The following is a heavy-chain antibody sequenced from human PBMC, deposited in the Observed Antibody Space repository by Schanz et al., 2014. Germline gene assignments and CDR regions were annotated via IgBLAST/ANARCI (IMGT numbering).Heavy chain of an antibody. Sequence: QLQLQESGPGLVKPSETLSLTCSVSGGSINSGGYRWGWIRQPPGKGLEWIGTMYSSGSTYYNPSLKSGVPIPTDTSGNHFPLKVFSGTAADTALYYCARLRGGGVIITTWGQGTLVTVSS. V-gene: IGHV4-39*01. CDR2: MYSSGST. J-gene: IGHJ5*02. D-gene: IGHD3-10*01. CDR3: ARLRGGGVIITT. CDR1: GGSINSGGYR.